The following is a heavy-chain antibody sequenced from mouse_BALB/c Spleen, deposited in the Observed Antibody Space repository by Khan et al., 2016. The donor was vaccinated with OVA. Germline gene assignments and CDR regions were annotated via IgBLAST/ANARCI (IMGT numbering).Heavy chain of an antibody. CDR3: ARAYYRYDGYYAMDY. Sequence: VQLQESGHGLVAPSQSLSITCTVSGFSLSRYNIHWVRQPPGKGLEWLGMIWGGGGTDYNSTLKIRLSISKDNSKSQVFLKMNSLQTDDTAMYYCARAYYRYDGYYAMDYWGQGTSVTVSS. J-gene: IGHJ4*01. CDR1: GFSLSRYN. D-gene: IGHD2-14*01. V-gene: IGHV2-6-4*01. CDR2: IWGGGGT.